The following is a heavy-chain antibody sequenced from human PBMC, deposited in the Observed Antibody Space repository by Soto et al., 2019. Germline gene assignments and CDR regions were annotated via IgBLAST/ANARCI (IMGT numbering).Heavy chain of an antibody. Sequence: QVQLQESGPGLVKPSETLSLTCSVSGDSVRGYYWNWIRQPPGKGLEWIGYIHYSGSTVYSPSLKSRVTISVDTSKNQFSLTLTSVTAADTAVYYCARDRDGYSYGYDYWGQGTLVTLS. V-gene: IGHV4-59*02. CDR2: IHYSGST. J-gene: IGHJ4*02. D-gene: IGHD5-18*01. CDR1: GDSVRGYY. CDR3: ARDRDGYSYGYDY.